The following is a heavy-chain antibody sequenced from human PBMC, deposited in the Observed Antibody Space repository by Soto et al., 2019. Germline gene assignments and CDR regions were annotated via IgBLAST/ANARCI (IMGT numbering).Heavy chain of an antibody. CDR2: ISYDGSNK. CDR1: GFSFSSYA. J-gene: IGHJ4*02. Sequence: GGSLRLSCAASGFSFSSYAMHWVCQAPGKGLEWVAVISYDGSNKYYADSVKGRFTFSRDNSKNTLYLQMNSLRAEDTAVYYCAPRGVILTDYYAYGCWGRETLVTVSP. V-gene: IGHV3-30-3*01. CDR3: APRGVILTDYYAYGC. D-gene: IGHD3-9*01.